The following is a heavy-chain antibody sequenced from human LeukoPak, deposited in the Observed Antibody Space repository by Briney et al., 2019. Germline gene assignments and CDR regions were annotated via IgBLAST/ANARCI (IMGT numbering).Heavy chain of an antibody. D-gene: IGHD2-15*01. J-gene: IGHJ4*02. CDR1: GGTFSSYA. V-gene: IGHV1-69*01. CDR3: AKPKGFVVVVAATNYFDY. CDR2: IIPIFGTA. Sequence: SVKVSCKASGGTFSSYAISWVRQAPGQGLEWMGGIIPIFGTANYAQKFQGRVTITADESTSTAYMELSSLRSEDTAVYYCAKPKGFVVVVAATNYFDYWGQGNLVTVSS.